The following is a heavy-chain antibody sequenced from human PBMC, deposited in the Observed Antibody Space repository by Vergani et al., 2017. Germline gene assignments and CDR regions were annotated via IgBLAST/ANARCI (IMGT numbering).Heavy chain of an antibody. CDR2: ISSSSSYI. CDR1: GFTFSSYS. Sequence: EVQLVESGGGLVKPGGSLRLSCAASGFTFSSYSMHWVRQAPGKGLEWVSSISSSSSYIYYADSVKGRFTISRDNAKNSLYLQMNSLRAEDTAVYYCAREGGHSSGWDFEYWGQGTLVTVSS. J-gene: IGHJ4*02. V-gene: IGHV3-21*01. D-gene: IGHD6-19*01. CDR3: AREGGHSSGWDFEY.